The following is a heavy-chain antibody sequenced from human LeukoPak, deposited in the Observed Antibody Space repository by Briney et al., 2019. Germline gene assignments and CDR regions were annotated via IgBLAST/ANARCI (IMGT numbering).Heavy chain of an antibody. Sequence: GGSLRLSCAASGFTFSSYSMNWVRQAPGRGLEWFSYISSSSSTIYYADSVKGRFTISRDNAKNSLYLQMNSLRAEDTAVYYCARIYDFWSGYYPDYWGQGTLVTVSS. CDR1: GFTFSSYS. D-gene: IGHD3-3*01. V-gene: IGHV3-48*01. CDR3: ARIYDFWSGYYPDY. J-gene: IGHJ4*02. CDR2: ISSSSSTI.